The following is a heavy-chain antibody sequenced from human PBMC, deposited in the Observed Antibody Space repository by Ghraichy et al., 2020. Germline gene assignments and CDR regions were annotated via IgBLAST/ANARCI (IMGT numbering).Heavy chain of an antibody. Sequence: SVKVSCKASGGTFSSYAISWVRQAPGQGLEWMGGIIPIFGTANYAQKFQGRVTITADESTSTAYMELSSLRSEDTAVYYCARTDERTQGSFYITGTTLDYWGQGTLVTVSS. CDR3: ARTDERTQGSFYITGTTLDY. V-gene: IGHV1-69*13. CDR1: GGTFSSYA. CDR2: IIPIFGTA. D-gene: IGHD1-7*01. J-gene: IGHJ4*02.